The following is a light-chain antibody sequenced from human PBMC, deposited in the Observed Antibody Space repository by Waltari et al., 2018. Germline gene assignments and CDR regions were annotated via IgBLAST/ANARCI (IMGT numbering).Light chain of an antibody. CDR1: SSDVGSYDL. Sequence: QSALTQPASVSGSPGQSITISCTGTSSDVGSYDLVSWYQQHPGKAPKLMIYEVYKRPSGVSNRFSGSKSGNTPYLTISAVQAEDEADYYCCSYAGSSTFTFGGGTKLTVL. V-gene: IGLV2-23*02. CDR3: CSYAGSSTFT. CDR2: EVY. J-gene: IGLJ2*01.